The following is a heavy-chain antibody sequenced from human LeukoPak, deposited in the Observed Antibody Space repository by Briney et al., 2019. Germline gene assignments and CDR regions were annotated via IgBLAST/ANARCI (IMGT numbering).Heavy chain of an antibody. D-gene: IGHD6-19*01. J-gene: IGHJ1*01. CDR3: ARDSGTRKYFQH. Sequence: SETLSLTCAVSGGSISSGGYSWSWIRQPPGKGLEWIGYIYHSGSTYYNPSLKSRVTISVDRSKNQFSLKLSSVIAADTAVYYCARDSGTRKYFQHWGQGTLVTVSS. V-gene: IGHV4-30-2*01. CDR2: IYHSGST. CDR1: GGSISSGGYS.